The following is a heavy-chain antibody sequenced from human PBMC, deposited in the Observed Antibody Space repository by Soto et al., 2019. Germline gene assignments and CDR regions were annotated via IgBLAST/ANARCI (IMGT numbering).Heavy chain of an antibody. J-gene: IGHJ4*02. CDR2: INPNSGGT. CDR3: ARGRGTGTTKAYFDY. V-gene: IGHV1-2*04. CDR1: GYTFTGYY. Sequence: GASVKVSCKASGYTFTGYYMHWVRQAPGQGLEWMGWINPNSGGTNYAQKFQGWVTMTRDTSISTAYMELSRPRSDDTAVYYCARGRGTGTTKAYFDYWGQGTLVTVSS. D-gene: IGHD1-7*01.